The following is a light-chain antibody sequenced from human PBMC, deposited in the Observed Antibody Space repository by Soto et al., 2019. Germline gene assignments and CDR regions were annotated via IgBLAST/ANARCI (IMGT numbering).Light chain of an antibody. CDR2: GAS. CDR3: QQYDSSPRT. Sequence: EVMLTQSPGTLSLSPGEIATLSCTASQSVSNNYLAWYQQKSGQAPRLLIYGASNTSTGIPDRFSGSGSGTDFTFAIRRLEPEDFAVYYCQQYDSSPRTFGQGTKVEFK. CDR1: QSVSNNY. V-gene: IGKV3-20*01. J-gene: IGKJ1*01.